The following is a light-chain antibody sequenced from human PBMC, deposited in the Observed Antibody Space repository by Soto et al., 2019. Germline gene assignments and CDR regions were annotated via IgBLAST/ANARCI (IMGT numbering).Light chain of an antibody. J-gene: IGLJ1*01. CDR3: YSYTSSSTGPYV. CDR2: DVS. Sequence: QSALTQPASVSGSPGQSITISCTGTSSDVGGYNYVSWYQQHPGKAPKLMIYDVSNRPSGVSNRFSGSKSGNTASLTISGLQGEDEADDSGYSYTSSSTGPYVFGTGTKLTVL. V-gene: IGLV2-14*01. CDR1: SSDVGGYNY.